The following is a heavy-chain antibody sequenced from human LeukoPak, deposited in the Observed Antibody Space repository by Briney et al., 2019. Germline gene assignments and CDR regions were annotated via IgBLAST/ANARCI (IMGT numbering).Heavy chain of an antibody. CDR1: GFIFSTHA. CDR3: ARSTSGWKLDY. Sequence: GGSLRLSCTASGFIFSTHALHWVRQAPGEGLEWVAVISYDGTNKYHAKSVKGRFTISRDNSKNTLYLQMNSPRVDDTAVYYCARSTSGWKLDYWGQGTLVTVSS. D-gene: IGHD6-19*01. J-gene: IGHJ4*02. V-gene: IGHV3-30-3*01. CDR2: ISYDGTNK.